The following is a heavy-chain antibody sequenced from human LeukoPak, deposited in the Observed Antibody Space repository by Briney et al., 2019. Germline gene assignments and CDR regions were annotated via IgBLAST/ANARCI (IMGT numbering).Heavy chain of an antibody. CDR2: INTNTGNP. D-gene: IGHD6-13*01. CDR3: ARTAIAAATRNWFDP. J-gene: IGHJ5*02. Sequence: ASVKVSCKASGYTFTSYAMNWVRQAPGQGLEWMGWINTNTGNPTYAQGFTGRFVFSLDTSVSTAYLQISSLKAEDTAMYYCARTAIAAATRNWFDPWGQGTLVTVSS. V-gene: IGHV7-4-1*02. CDR1: GYTFTSYA.